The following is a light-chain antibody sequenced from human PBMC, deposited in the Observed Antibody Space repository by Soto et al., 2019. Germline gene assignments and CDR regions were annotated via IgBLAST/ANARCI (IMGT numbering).Light chain of an antibody. J-gene: IGKJ1*01. CDR3: QHYVSSPWT. CDR2: GAS. Sequence: EIVLTQSPGTLSLSPGERATLSCRASQSVTSSYLAWYQQKPGQAPRLLIYGASSRATGIPDRFSGSGSGTDFTLTISRLEPEDVAVYYCQHYVSSPWTFGQGTKVEIK. CDR1: QSVTSSY. V-gene: IGKV3-20*01.